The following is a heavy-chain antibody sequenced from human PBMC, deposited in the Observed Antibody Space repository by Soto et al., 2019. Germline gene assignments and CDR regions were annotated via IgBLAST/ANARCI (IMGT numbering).Heavy chain of an antibody. CDR3: AKDKGHGIGGSCKCCFDH. D-gene: IGHD2-15*01. Sequence: ASVKVSCKASGYTFTSYGISWVRQAPGQGLEWMGWISAYNGNTNYAQKLQGRVTMTTDTSTSTAYMELRSLRSDDTAVYYCAKDKGHGIGGSCKCCFDHWGQGTLVTVSS. CDR1: GYTFTSYG. V-gene: IGHV1-18*01. CDR2: ISAYNGNT. J-gene: IGHJ4*02.